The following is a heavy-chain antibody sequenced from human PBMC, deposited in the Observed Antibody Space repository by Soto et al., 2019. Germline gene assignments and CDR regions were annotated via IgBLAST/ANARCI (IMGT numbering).Heavy chain of an antibody. D-gene: IGHD3-10*01. CDR1: GFTFNNYA. V-gene: IGHV3-23*01. CDR2: ISGGGDTT. J-gene: IGHJ4*02. Sequence: VHLFESGGGLVQPGGSLSLSCAASGFTFNNYAMTWVRQAPGKGLEWVSAISGGGDTTSYADSVKGRFTVSRDGSPNTLYLQMSSLRAEDTALYYCAKGRGGSGSLTPRVDFWGQGTLVTVSS. CDR3: AKGRGGSGSLTPRVDF.